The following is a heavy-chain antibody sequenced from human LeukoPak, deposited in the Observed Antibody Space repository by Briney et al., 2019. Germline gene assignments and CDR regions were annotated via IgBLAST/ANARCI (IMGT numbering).Heavy chain of an antibody. CDR3: VGGVTTEGRTDY. J-gene: IGHJ4*02. CDR1: GYTFTNYY. Sequence: GASVNVSCKAFGYTFTNYYMHWVRQAPGQGLEWMGIINPSAGNTGFTQKFQGRVTITTDESTSTAYMELSSLRSEDTAVYYCVGGVTTEGRTDYWGQGTLVTVSS. CDR2: INPSAGNT. D-gene: IGHD4-17*01. V-gene: IGHV1-46*01.